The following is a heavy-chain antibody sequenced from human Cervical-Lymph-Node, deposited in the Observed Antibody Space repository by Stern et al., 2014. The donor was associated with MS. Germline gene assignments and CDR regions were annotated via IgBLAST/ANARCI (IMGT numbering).Heavy chain of an antibody. J-gene: IGHJ5*02. CDR3: ARERSIHYPAFAP. Sequence: VQLVESGAEVKKPGSSVRVSCKASGGTFKTSAFNWLRQAPGQGLEWMGDIVPMFGKPNYAQQFQGRVTVTADESTNTVYMELNFLTSEDTALYYCARERSIHYPAFAPWGQGTLVNVSS. V-gene: IGHV1-69*01. CDR1: GGTFKTSA. D-gene: IGHD3-10*01. CDR2: IVPMFGKP.